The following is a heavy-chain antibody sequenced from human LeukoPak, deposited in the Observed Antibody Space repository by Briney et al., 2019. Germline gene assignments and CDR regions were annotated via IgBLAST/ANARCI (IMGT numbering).Heavy chain of an antibody. J-gene: IGHJ4*02. CDR3: ARREDGDYSDY. D-gene: IGHD4-17*01. Sequence: EPSETLSLTCTVSGGSISSSSYYWGWIRQPPGKGLEWIGSIYYSGSTYYNPSLKSRVTISVDTSKNQFSLKLSSVTAADTAVYYCARREDGDYSDYWGQGTLVTVSS. V-gene: IGHV4-39*01. CDR2: IYYSGST. CDR1: GGSISSSSYY.